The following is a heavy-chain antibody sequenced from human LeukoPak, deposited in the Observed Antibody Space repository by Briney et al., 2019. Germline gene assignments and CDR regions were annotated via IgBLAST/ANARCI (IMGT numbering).Heavy chain of an antibody. D-gene: IGHD3-3*01. V-gene: IGHV1-69*13. CDR3: ARVSRFLEWLSPGAPLDY. Sequence: ASVKVSCKASGGTFSSYAISWVRQAPGQGLEWMGGIIPIFSTANYAQKFQGRVTITADESTSTAYMELSSLRSEDTAVYYCARVSRFLEWLSPGAPLDYWGQGTLVTVSS. CDR2: IIPIFSTA. CDR1: GGTFSSYA. J-gene: IGHJ4*02.